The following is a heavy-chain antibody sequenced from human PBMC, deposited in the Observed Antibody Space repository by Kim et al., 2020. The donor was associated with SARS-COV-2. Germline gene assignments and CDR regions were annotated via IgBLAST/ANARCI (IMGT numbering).Heavy chain of an antibody. CDR3: ARGLSKRIAAAGNFDY. V-gene: IGHV3-48*02. CDR1: GFTFSSYS. D-gene: IGHD6-13*01. J-gene: IGHJ4*02. CDR2: ISSSSSTI. Sequence: GGSLRLSCAASGFTFSSYSMNWVRQAPGKGLEWVSYISSSSSTIYYADSVKGRFTISRDNAKNSLYLQMNSLRDEDTAVYYCARGLSKRIAAAGNFDYWGQGTLVTVSS.